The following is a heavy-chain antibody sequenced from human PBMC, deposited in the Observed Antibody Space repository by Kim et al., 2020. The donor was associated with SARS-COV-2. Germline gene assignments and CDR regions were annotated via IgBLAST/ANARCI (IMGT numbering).Heavy chain of an antibody. J-gene: IGHJ3*02. Sequence: SETLSLTCSVSGDSISSYYWTWIRQTPGKGLQWIGYIYYSWSTSDNPSLKSRVNISLDASKKKFSLKLSSVTAADTAVYYCARLSGSYDEAFDIWGQGTMVTVSS. CDR3: ARLSGSYDEAFDI. CDR1: GDSISSYY. D-gene: IGHD3-10*01. CDR2: IYYSWST. V-gene: IGHV4-59*08.